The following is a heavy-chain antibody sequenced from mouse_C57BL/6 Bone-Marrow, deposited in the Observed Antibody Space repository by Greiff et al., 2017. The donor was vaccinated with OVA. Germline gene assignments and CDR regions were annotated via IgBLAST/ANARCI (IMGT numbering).Heavy chain of an antibody. V-gene: IGHV1-15*01. D-gene: IGHD2-5*01. J-gene: IGHJ4*01. Sequence: VQLQQSGAELVRPGASVTLSCKASGYTFTDYEMRWVKQTPVHGLEWIGAIDPETGGTAYNQKFKGKAILTADKSSSTAYMELRSLTSEDSAVYSCTRGYSNYYAMDYWGQGTSVTVSS. CDR3: TRGYSNYYAMDY. CDR1: GYTFTDYE. CDR2: IDPETGGT.